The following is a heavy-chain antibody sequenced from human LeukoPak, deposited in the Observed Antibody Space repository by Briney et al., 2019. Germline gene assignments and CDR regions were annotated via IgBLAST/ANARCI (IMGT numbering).Heavy chain of an antibody. CDR2: IYYTGST. CDR1: GGSISNYY. CDR3: ARNLIPEQLILNF. J-gene: IGHJ4*02. D-gene: IGHD6-13*01. Sequence: SETLSLTCTVSGGSISNYYWNWIRQPPGKGLEWIGYIYYTGSTNYNPSLKSRVTMSVDTSKNQFSLNLKSVTPEDTAVYYCARNLIPEQLILNFWGQGTLVTVSS. V-gene: IGHV4-59*01.